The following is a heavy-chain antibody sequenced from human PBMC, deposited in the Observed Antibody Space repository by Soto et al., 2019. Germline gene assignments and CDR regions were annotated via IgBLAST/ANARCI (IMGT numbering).Heavy chain of an antibody. Sequence: QVQLVESGGGVVQPGTSLTLSCVGSGFTFSSYAFHWIRQAPGKGLEWVASVSFDGNNKYYGESVKGRFSVSRDNVKNSLYLQMNDVRPEDTAVDFCAKLKGSKRTFGWFDPWGQGTLVTVSS. CDR1: GFTFSSYA. V-gene: IGHV3-30*18. D-gene: IGHD3-16*01. CDR3: AKLKGSKRTFGWFDP. J-gene: IGHJ5*02. CDR2: VSFDGNNK.